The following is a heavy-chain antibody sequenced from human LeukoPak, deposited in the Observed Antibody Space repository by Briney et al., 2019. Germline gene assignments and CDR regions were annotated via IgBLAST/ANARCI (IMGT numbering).Heavy chain of an antibody. CDR1: GFTFSSYS. V-gene: IGHV3-21*04. D-gene: IGHD6-6*01. Sequence: KTGGSLRLSCAASGFTFSSYSMNWVRQAPGKGLEWVSSISSSSSYIYYADSVKGRITISRDNAKNSLYPQMNSLRAEDTAVYYCARDSTMAARRPFDYWGQGTLVTVSS. CDR3: ARDSTMAARRPFDY. CDR2: ISSSSSYI. J-gene: IGHJ4*02.